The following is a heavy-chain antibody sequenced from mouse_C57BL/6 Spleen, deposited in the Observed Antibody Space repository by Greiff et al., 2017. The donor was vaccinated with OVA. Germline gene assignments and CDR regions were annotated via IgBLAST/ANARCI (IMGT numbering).Heavy chain of an antibody. D-gene: IGHD2-1*01. J-gene: IGHJ4*01. CDR3: ARHYGNYAMDY. CDR2: IYPGDGDT. V-gene: IGHV1-82*01. CDR1: GYAFSSSW. Sequence: VKLMESGPELVKPGASVKISCKASGYAFSSSWMNWVKQRPGKGLEWIGRIYPGDGDTNYNGKFKGKATLTADKSSSTAYMQLSSLTSEDSAVYFCARHYGNYAMDYWGQGTSVTVSA.